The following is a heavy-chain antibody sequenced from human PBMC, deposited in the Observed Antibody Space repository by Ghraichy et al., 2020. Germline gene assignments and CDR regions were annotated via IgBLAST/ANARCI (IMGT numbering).Heavy chain of an antibody. V-gene: IGHV3-15*01. D-gene: IGHD1-26*01. Sequence: GESLNISCAASGFTFSNAWMSWVRQAPGKGLEWVGRIKSKTDGGTTDYAAPVKGRFTISRDDSKNTLYLQMNSLKTEDTAVYYCTTDNRWRAWGATIDYWGQGTLVTVSS. CDR3: TTDNRWRAWGATIDY. J-gene: IGHJ4*02. CDR2: IKSKTDGGTT. CDR1: GFTFSNAW.